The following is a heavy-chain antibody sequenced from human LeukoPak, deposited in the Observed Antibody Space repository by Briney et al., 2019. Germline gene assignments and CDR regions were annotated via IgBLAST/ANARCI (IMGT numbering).Heavy chain of an antibody. J-gene: IGHJ3*02. CDR1: GYTVTSYG. V-gene: IGHV1-18*01. CDR2: ISAYNGNT. CDR3: ARDLPSRMAVAGHDAFDI. D-gene: IGHD6-19*01. Sequence: ASVKVSCKASGYTVTSYGISWVRQAPGQGLEWMGWISAYNGNTNYAQKLQGRVTMTTDTSTSTAYMELRSLRSDDTAVYYCARDLPSRMAVAGHDAFDIWGQGTMVTVSS.